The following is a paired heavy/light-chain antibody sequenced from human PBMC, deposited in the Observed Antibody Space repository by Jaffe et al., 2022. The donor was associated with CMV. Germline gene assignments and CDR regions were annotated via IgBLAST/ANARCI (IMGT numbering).Heavy chain of an antibody. J-gene: IGHJ3*02. V-gene: IGHV3-9*01. CDR3: AKDFSIGLWFGELSHFAFDI. D-gene: IGHD3-10*01. Sequence: EVQLVESGGGLVQPGRSLRLSCAASGFTFDDYAMHWVRQAPGKGLEWVSGISWNSGSIGYADSVKGRFTISRDNAKNSLYLQMNSLRAEDTALYYCAKDFSIGLWFGELSHFAFDIWGQGTMVTVSS. CDR1: GFTFDDYA. CDR2: ISWNSGSI.
Light chain of an antibody. CDR2: DVS. CDR3: SSYTSSSTLEV. Sequence: QSALTQPASVSGSPGQSITISCTGTSSDVGGYNYVSWYQQHPGKAPKLMIYDVSNRPSGVSNRFSGSKSGNTASLTISGLQAEDEADYYCSSYTSSSTLEVFGTGTKVTVL. CDR1: SSDVGGYNY. V-gene: IGLV2-14*03. J-gene: IGLJ1*01.